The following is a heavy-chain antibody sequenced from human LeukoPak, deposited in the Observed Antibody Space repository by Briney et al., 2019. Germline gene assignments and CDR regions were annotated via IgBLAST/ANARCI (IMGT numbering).Heavy chain of an antibody. V-gene: IGHV4-38-2*02. J-gene: IGHJ4*02. CDR2: IYHTGST. D-gene: IGHD3-10*01. CDR3: VSTSGDYFDY. CDR1: GYSISSGYY. Sequence: SETLSLTCTVSGYSISSGYYWGWIRQPPGKGLEWIGSIYHTGSTYYNPSLKGRVTISVDTSKNHFSLKLSSVTAADTAVYYCVSTSGDYFDYWGQGTLVTVSS.